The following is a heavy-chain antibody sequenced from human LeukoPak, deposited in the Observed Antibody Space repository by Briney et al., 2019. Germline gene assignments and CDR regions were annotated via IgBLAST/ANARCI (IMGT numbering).Heavy chain of an antibody. CDR2: IKEDGSEI. J-gene: IGHJ5*02. D-gene: IGHD6-19*01. CDR1: GFTFSSYW. V-gene: IGHV3-7*01. CDR3: AREGSGRYVGTGAQS. Sequence: GGSLRLSCAASGFTFSSYWMSWVRQAPGKGLEWVANIKEDGSEIHYVDSVEGRFTISRDNAKNSVYLQMNSLRAEDTSVYYCAREGSGRYVGTGAQSWGQGTLVTVSS.